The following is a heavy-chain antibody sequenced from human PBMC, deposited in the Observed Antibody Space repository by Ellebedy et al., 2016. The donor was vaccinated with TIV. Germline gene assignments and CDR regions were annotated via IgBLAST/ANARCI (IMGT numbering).Heavy chain of an antibody. CDR2: ISGSGGST. D-gene: IGHD5-12*01. CDR3: ARNCRSSGYESGKIFDY. J-gene: IGHJ4*02. Sequence: GGSLRLSXAASGFTFSSYAMSWVRQAPGKGLEWVSAISGSGGSTYYADSVKGRFTISRDNSKNTLYLQMNSLRAEDTAVYYCARNCRSSGYESGKIFDYWGQGTLVTVSS. CDR1: GFTFSSYA. V-gene: IGHV3-23*01.